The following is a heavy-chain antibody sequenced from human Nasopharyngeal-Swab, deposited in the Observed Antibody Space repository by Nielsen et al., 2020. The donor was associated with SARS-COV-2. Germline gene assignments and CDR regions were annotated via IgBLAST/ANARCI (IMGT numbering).Heavy chain of an antibody. J-gene: IGHJ5*02. Sequence: SETLSLTCTVSGGSISSSSYYWGWIRQPPGKGLERIGSIYYSGSTYYNPSPKSRVTISVDTSKNQFSLKLRSVTAADTAVYYCARPYYDSSGYDAWFDPWGQGTLVTVSS. CDR1: GGSISSSSYY. CDR3: ARPYYDSSGYDAWFDP. CDR2: IYYSGST. D-gene: IGHD3-22*01. V-gene: IGHV4-39*01.